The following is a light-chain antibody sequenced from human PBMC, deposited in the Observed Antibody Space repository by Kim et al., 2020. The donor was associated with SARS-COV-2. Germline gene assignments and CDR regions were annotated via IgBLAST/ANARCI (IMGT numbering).Light chain of an antibody. V-gene: IGLV3-9*01. CDR3: PVWDSSTWV. CDR1: NMVTKI. Sequence: SGALGQTASITCGGKNMVTKIVRWYQQKPRQAPVLVMYRDTNRPSWIPERFSGSNSGNTATLTISRAQAWDEADYYCPVWDSSTWVFGGGTKLTVL. J-gene: IGLJ3*02. CDR2: RDT.